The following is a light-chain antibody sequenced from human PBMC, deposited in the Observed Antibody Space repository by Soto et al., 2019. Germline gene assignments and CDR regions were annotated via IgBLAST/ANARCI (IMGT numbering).Light chain of an antibody. CDR2: GTS. CDR3: QQLNSYPPTWT. V-gene: IGKV3-20*01. Sequence: EVVLTQSPATLSLSPGERATVSCRASQSVSGGLLVWYQQKPGQAPRLLMSGTSRRATGIPDRFSGSGSGTDFTLTISRLEPEDFATYYCQQLNSYPPTWTFGQGTKVEIK. J-gene: IGKJ1*01. CDR1: QSVSGGL.